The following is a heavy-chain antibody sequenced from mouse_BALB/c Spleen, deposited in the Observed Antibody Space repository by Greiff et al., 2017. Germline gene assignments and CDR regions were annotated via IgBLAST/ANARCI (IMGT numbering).Heavy chain of an antibody. CDR2: INPSNGRT. CDR1: GYTFTSYW. CDR3: ARREGYDAMDY. Sequence: QVQLQQPGAELVKPGASVKLSCKASGYTFTSYWMHWVKQRPGQGLEWIGEINPSNGRTNYNEKFKSKATLTVDKSSSTAYMQLSSLTSEDSAVYYCARREGYDAMDYWGQGTSVTVSS. V-gene: IGHV1S81*02. J-gene: IGHJ4*01.